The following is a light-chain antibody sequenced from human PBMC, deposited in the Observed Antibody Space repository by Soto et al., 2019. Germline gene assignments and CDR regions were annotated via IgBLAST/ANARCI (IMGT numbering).Light chain of an antibody. CDR2: DVS. CDR1: SSDVGGYNH. V-gene: IGLV2-11*01. Sequence: QSALTQPRSVSGSPGQSVTISCTGTSSDVGGYNHVSWYRQHPGKAPKLMIYDVSKRPSGVPDRFSGSKSGNTASLTISGLQAEDEADYYCCSHAGSSVVFGTGTKLTVL. J-gene: IGLJ1*01. CDR3: CSHAGSSVV.